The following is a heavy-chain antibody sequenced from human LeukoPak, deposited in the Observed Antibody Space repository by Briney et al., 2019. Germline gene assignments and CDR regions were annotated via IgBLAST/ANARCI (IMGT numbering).Heavy chain of an antibody. V-gene: IGHV3-30*18. CDR1: GFTFSRYG. CDR2: ISYDGSNK. CDR3: AKDTPDHHFDI. Sequence: PGGSLRLSCVASGFTFSRYGMLWVRQAPGKGLEWVAVISYDGSNKYYADSVKGRFTISREDPKNTVYLQMNSLRVEDTAVYYCAKDTPDHHFDIWGHGTMVTVSS. J-gene: IGHJ3*02.